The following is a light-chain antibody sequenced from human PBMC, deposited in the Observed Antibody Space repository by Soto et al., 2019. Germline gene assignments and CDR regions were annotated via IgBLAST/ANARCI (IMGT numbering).Light chain of an antibody. Sequence: EIVMTQSLATLSVSPGERATLSCRASQSVSSNLAWYQQKPGQAPRLLIYGASTRATGIPARFSGSGSGTELTLTISSLQSEDFAVYYCQQSNNWWTFGQGTKVEIK. CDR1: QSVSSN. J-gene: IGKJ1*01. CDR2: GAS. V-gene: IGKV3-15*01. CDR3: QQSNNWWT.